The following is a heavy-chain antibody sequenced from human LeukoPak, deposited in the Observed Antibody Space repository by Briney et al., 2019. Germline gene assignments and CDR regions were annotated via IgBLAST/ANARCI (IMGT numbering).Heavy chain of an antibody. CDR1: GFTFSSYD. J-gene: IGHJ6*03. V-gene: IGHV3-23*01. Sequence: GGSLRLSCAASGFTFSSYDMNWVRQAPGKGLKWVSGFRGSGVATFYAGSVKGRFTISRDNSKNTLYLQMNSLRAEDTAVYYCARDRRDLPYYYYYVDVWGKGTTVTISS. CDR2: FRGSGVAT. CDR3: ARDRRDLPYYYYYVDV.